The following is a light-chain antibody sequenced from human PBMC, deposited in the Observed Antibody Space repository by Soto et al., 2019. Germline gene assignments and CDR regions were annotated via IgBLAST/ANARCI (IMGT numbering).Light chain of an antibody. CDR2: NKN. Sequence: QSVLTQPPSASGSPGQRVTIACSGSSSNIGSTTVKWYQQLPGTAPKLLIYNKNQRPSGVPDRFSGSKSGTSASLAISGLQSEDEADYYCSAWEDTLNGVVFGGGTKLTVL. J-gene: IGLJ3*02. CDR1: SSNIGSTT. V-gene: IGLV1-44*01. CDR3: SAWEDTLNGVV.